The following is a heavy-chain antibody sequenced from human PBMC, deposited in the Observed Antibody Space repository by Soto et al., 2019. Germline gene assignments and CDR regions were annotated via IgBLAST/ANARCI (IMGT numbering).Heavy chain of an antibody. Sequence: QVQVVESGGGVVQPGRSLRLSCTASGFTFRSHAMHWVRQVPGKGLEWVAQIWYDGSNKYYADSVKGRFTISRDNSRNTLYVQMDSLRVEDTAVYYCARDGQSLAPYALDVWGQGTSVTVS. V-gene: IGHV3-33*01. J-gene: IGHJ6*02. CDR2: IWYDGSNK. CDR3: ARDGQSLAPYALDV. D-gene: IGHD6-19*01. CDR1: GFTFRSHA.